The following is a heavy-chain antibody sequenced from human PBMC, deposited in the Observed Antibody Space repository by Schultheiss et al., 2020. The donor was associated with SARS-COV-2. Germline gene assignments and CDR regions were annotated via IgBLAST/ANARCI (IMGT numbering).Heavy chain of an antibody. CDR3: AKGDRITDSKRSNVAFDS. V-gene: IGHV1-69*13. D-gene: IGHD1-20*01. J-gene: IGHJ4*02. Sequence: SVKVSCKASGGTFSSYAISWVRQAPGQGLEWMGGIIPIFGTANYAQKFQGRVTIPADESTSTAYMEPSSLRSEDTAEYYCAKGDRITDSKRSNVAFDSWGQGTLVTVSS. CDR1: GGTFSSYA. CDR2: IIPIFGTA.